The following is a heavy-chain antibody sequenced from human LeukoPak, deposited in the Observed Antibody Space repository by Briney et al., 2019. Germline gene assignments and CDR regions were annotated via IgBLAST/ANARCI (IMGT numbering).Heavy chain of an antibody. CDR2: ISGSGDST. D-gene: IGHD2-2*01. CDR3: ATSPANNYYYYMDV. J-gene: IGHJ6*03. V-gene: IGHV3-23*01. CDR1: GYTFSYYA. Sequence: GGSLRLSCAASGYTFSYYAMSWVRQAPGKGLEWVSGISGSGDSTDYADSVKGRFTISRDNSKNSLYLQMNSLRAEDTAVYYCATSPANNYYYYMDVWGKGTTVTVSS.